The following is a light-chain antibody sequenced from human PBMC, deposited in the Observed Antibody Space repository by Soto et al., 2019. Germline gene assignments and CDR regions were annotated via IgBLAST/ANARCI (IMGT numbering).Light chain of an antibody. CDR3: QQYNSYSRT. J-gene: IGKJ1*01. V-gene: IGKV1-5*03. CDR1: QSISSW. Sequence: DIQMTQSPSTLSASVGDRVTITCRASQSISSWLAWYQQKPGKAPKLLIYKASSLESGVPSRFSGSGSGTEFTLTISSLQPDDFATYYCQQYNSYSRTFGQVTKVYIK. CDR2: KAS.